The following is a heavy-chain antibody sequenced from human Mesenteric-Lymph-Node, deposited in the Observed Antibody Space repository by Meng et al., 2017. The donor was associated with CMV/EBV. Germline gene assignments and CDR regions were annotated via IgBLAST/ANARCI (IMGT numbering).Heavy chain of an antibody. CDR1: CGSFSGYY. Sequence: GARPLKPSETLSVPWAVYCGSFSGYYWNWIRQSPEKGLEWIGEINHSGSTTYNPSFTSRIIISVDTSTNQISLNMSSVTAADTAVYYCARGSSYDILTGYFDYWGQGALVTVSS. J-gene: IGHJ4*02. D-gene: IGHD3-9*01. CDR2: INHSGST. V-gene: IGHV4-34*01. CDR3: ARGSSYDILTGYFDY.